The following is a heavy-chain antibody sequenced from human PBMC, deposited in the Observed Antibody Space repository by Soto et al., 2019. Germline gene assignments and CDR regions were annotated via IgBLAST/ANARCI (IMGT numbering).Heavy chain of an antibody. Sequence: GESLKISCRASGYSFSNYWIGWVRRMPGKGLEWMGIIYPGDSDTRYSPSFQGQVTISTDKSISSAYLQWSSLRASDSAMYYCARSRITGSTWTFDYWGQGTLVTVSS. CDR2: IYPGDSDT. V-gene: IGHV5-51*01. J-gene: IGHJ4*02. D-gene: IGHD1-20*01. CDR1: GYSFSNYW. CDR3: ARSRITGSTWTFDY.